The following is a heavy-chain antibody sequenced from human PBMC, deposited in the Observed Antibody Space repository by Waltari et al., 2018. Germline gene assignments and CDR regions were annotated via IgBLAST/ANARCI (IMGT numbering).Heavy chain of an antibody. CDR1: GYPLTDLA. Sequence: QLQLVQSGAEVTKPGASVKFSCKVSGYPLTDLALPGVRQAPGKGLEWRGGVDPEEGETIYAQKCQGRVTMTEDTSTDTAYMELSSLRSEDTAVYYCALGGSWFDPWGQGTLVTVSS. D-gene: IGHD3-16*01. CDR2: VDPEEGET. CDR3: ALGGSWFDP. J-gene: IGHJ5*02. V-gene: IGHV1-24*01.